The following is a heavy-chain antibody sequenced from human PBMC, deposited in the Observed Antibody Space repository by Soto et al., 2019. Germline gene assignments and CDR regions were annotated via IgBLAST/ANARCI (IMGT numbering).Heavy chain of an antibody. CDR2: LNPDSGVT. V-gene: IGHV1-2*02. D-gene: IGHD2-8*01. CDR1: GYTFSDYY. J-gene: IGHJ6*02. CDR3: ARDGKYSFVPYAHEALDV. Sequence: QVQLVQSGAEVKKPGASVKVSCKTSGYTFSDYYIHWVRQAPGQGLEWLGWLNPDSGVTNSAQKFQYRVTMTMVTSISTDYMELRGLRSDDTAVYFCARDGKYSFVPYAHEALDVWGQGPTVTVSS.